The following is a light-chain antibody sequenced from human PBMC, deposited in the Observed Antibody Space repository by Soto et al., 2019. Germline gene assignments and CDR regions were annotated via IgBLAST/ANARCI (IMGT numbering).Light chain of an antibody. J-gene: IGLJ1*01. CDR1: SSNIGAGYD. CDR2: GNS. Sequence: QSVLTQPPSVSGAPGQRVTISCTGGSSNIGAGYDVHWYQQLPGTAPKLLIYGNSNRPSGVPDRFSGSKSGTSASLAITGLQAEDEADYYCQSYDSSLSVRYVFGTGTKLTVL. V-gene: IGLV1-40*01. CDR3: QSYDSSLSVRYV.